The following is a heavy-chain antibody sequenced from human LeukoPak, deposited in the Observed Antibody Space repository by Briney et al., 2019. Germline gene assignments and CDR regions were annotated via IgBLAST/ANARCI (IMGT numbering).Heavy chain of an antibody. V-gene: IGHV4-30-4*01. CDR1: GGSISSGEYY. D-gene: IGHD5-12*01. J-gene: IGHJ3*02. CDR3: ARARRGGYKGDAFYI. CDR2: IYYSGST. Sequence: SQTLSLTCIVSGGSISSGEYYWSWIRHPPGKGLVWIGYIYYSGSTYYNPSLKSRVTLSVDTSKNQFSLTLSSVTAADMSVYYCARARRGGYKGDAFYIWGQGTMVTVSS.